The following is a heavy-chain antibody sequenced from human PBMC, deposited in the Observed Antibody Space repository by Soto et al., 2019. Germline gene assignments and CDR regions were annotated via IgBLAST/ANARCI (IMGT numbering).Heavy chain of an antibody. J-gene: IGHJ4*01. CDR3: VSWVSAHFDY. Sequence: EVLLLESGGGLVQPGGSLGLSCAASGFTFDSPYSHGMSWVRQSPGKGPEWVSTISSNGANTHYAESVKGRFTISKDASRNTVHLHMNSLRAEDTATYLCVSWVSAHFDYWGHGTPVTVSS. CDR2: ISSNGANT. D-gene: IGHD2-8*01. CDR1: GFTFDSPYSHG. V-gene: IGHV3-23*01.